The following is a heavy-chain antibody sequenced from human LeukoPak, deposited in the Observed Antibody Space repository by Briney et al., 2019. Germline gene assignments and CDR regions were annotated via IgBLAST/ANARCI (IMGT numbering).Heavy chain of an antibody. D-gene: IGHD1-26*01. J-gene: IGHJ4*02. CDR1: GFAFSSYS. CDR2: ISSSSSYI. Sequence: GGSLRLSCAASASGFAFSSYSMNWVRQAPGKGLEWFSSISSSSSYIYYADSLKGRFTISRDNAKNSLYLQMNSLRAEDTAVYYCARALTGSRTFDYWGQGTLVTVSS. CDR3: ARALTGSRTFDY. V-gene: IGHV3-21*01.